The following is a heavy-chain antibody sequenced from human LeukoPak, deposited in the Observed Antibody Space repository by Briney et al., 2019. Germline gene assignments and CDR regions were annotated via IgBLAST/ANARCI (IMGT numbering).Heavy chain of an antibody. CDR3: ARSEQQLVPNWFDP. J-gene: IGHJ5*02. CDR1: GGSISSSSYY. D-gene: IGHD6-13*01. V-gene: IGHV4-39*07. Sequence: SETLSLTCTVSGGSISSSSYYWGWIRQPPGKGLEWIGSIYYSGSTYYNPSLKSRVTISVDTSKSQFSLKLSSVTAADTAVYYCARSEQQLVPNWFDPWGQGTLVTVSS. CDR2: IYYSGST.